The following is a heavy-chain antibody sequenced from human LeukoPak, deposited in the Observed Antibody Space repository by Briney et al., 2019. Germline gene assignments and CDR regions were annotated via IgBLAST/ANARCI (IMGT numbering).Heavy chain of an antibody. CDR3: ASRPRADIGPLDF. V-gene: IGHV3-23*01. D-gene: IGHD1-14*01. CDR2: ITGSGSRT. J-gene: IGHJ4*02. CDR1: GFTFSDYA. Sequence: GGSLRLSCAASGFTFSDYAMSWVSQAPGKGLEWVSSITGSGSRTYYTDSVKGRFTISRDNSKNTLYLQMNSLRADETAVYYCASRPRADIGPLDFWAQGTLVTVSS.